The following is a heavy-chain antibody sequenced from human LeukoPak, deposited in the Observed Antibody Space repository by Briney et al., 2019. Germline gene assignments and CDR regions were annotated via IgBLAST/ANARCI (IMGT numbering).Heavy chain of an antibody. CDR3: AKDGYCTTATCYGWLDY. J-gene: IGHJ4*02. CDR2: VRGIGDST. CDR1: GFTVSSYA. D-gene: IGHD2-2*03. Sequence: GGSLRPSCAASGFTVSSYAMSWVRLAPGKGLEWVSGVRGIGDSTYYADSVKGRFTVSRDNSRNTLYLQMNSLRPEDTAVYYCAKDGYCTTATCYGWLDYWGLGTVVTVSS. V-gene: IGHV3-23*01.